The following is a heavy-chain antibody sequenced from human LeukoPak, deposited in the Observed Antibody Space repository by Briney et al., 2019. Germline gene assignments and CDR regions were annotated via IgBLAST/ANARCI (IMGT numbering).Heavy chain of an antibody. D-gene: IGHD6-19*01. CDR2: IIPILGIA. CDR1: GYTFTSYG. Sequence: SVKVSCKASGYTFTSYGISWVRQAPGQGLEWMGRIIPILGIANYAQKFQGRVTITADKSTSTAYMELSSLRSEDTAVYYCARVGVAGVYFDYWGQGTLVTVSS. CDR3: ARVGVAGVYFDY. J-gene: IGHJ4*02. V-gene: IGHV1-69*04.